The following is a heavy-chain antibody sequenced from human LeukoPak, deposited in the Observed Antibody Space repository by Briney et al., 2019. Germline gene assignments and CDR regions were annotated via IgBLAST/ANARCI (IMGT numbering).Heavy chain of an antibody. CDR3: ARLGADTAMVTRRALDY. Sequence: SETLSLTCTVSGGSISGYYWSWIRQPPGKGLEWIGYIHYSGSTNYNPSLKSRVTISVDTSKNQFSLKLSSVNAADTAVYYWARLGADTAMVTRRALDYWGQGTLVTVSS. D-gene: IGHD5-18*01. CDR1: GGSISGYY. J-gene: IGHJ4*02. V-gene: IGHV4-59*01. CDR2: IHYSGST.